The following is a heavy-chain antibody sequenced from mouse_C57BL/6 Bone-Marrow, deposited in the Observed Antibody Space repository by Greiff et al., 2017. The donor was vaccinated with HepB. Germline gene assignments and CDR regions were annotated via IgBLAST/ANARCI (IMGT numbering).Heavy chain of an antibody. J-gene: IGHJ2*01. CDR2: ISNGGGST. D-gene: IGHD1-1*01. V-gene: IGHV5-12-2*01. CDR1: GFTFSSYT. Sequence: EVKLLESGGGLVKPGGSLKLSCAASGFTFSSYTMSWVRQTPEKRLEWVAYISNGGGSTYYPDTVKGRFTISRDNAKNTLYLQMSRLKSEDTAMYYCARDYYGSSGFDYWGQGTTLTVSS. CDR3: ARDYYGSSGFDY.